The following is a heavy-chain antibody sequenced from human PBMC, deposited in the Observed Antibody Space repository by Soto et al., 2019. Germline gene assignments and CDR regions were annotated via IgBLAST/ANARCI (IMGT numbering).Heavy chain of an antibody. CDR2: LYSGGST. CDR1: GITVSSNY. CDR3: ARREGYCGGDCSTRNYYFDY. Sequence: EVQLVESGGGLIQPGGSLRLSCAASGITVSSNYMSWVRQAPGKGLEWVSVLYSGGSTYYADSVKGRFTISRDNSKNTLYLQMNSLRAEDTAVYYCARREGYCGGDCSTRNYYFDYWGQGTLVTVSS. J-gene: IGHJ4*02. D-gene: IGHD2-21*02. V-gene: IGHV3-53*01.